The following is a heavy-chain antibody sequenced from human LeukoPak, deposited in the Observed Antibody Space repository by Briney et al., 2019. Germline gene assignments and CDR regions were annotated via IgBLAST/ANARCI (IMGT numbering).Heavy chain of an antibody. CDR3: ARGRGATIPFPPDY. J-gene: IGHJ4*02. D-gene: IGHD5-12*01. CDR1: GGSLSAYY. Sequence: SETLSLTCAVYGGSLSAYYWSWIRQPTGKGLEWIGEINHSGSTNYNPSLKSRVTISVDTSKNQFSLKLSSVTAADTAVYYCARGRGATIPFPPDYWGQGTLVTVSS. V-gene: IGHV4-34*01. CDR2: INHSGST.